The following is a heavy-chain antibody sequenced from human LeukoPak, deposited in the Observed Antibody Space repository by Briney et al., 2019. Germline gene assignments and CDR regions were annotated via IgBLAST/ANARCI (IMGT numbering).Heavy chain of an antibody. Sequence: RWASVRVSCKASGYTFTGYYMHWVRQAPGQGLEWMGWINPNSGGTNYAQKFQGRVTMTRDTSISTAYMELSRLRSDDTAVYYCATLAAAGPISTFDPWGQGTLVTVSS. D-gene: IGHD6-13*01. V-gene: IGHV1-2*02. CDR3: ATLAAAGPISTFDP. CDR1: GYTFTGYY. J-gene: IGHJ5*02. CDR2: INPNSGGT.